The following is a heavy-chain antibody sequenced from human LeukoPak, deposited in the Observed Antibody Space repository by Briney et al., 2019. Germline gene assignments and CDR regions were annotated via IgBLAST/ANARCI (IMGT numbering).Heavy chain of an antibody. CDR1: GGSISSSSYY. V-gene: IGHV4-39*01. J-gene: IGHJ4*02. CDR2: IYYSGST. CDR3: ARAVRIVVAPFDY. D-gene: IGHD3-22*01. Sequence: PSETLSLTCTVSGGSISSSSYYWGWIRQPPGKGLEWIGSIYYSGSTYYNPSLKSRVTISVDTSKNQFSLKLSSVTAADTAVNYGARAVRIVVAPFDYWGQGALVTVSS.